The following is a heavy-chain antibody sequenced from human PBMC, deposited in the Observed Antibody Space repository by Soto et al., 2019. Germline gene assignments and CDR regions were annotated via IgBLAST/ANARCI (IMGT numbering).Heavy chain of an antibody. Sequence: PGGSLRLSCAASGFTFSSYSMNWVRQAPGKGLEWVSYISSSSSTIYYADSVKGRFTISRDNAKNSLYLQMNSLRAEDTAVYYCARHNSEQQIVLNYSYMDVWGKGTTVNVSS. D-gene: IGHD6-13*01. CDR1: GFTFSSYS. CDR2: ISSSSSTI. J-gene: IGHJ6*03. V-gene: IGHV3-48*01. CDR3: ARHNSEQQIVLNYSYMDV.